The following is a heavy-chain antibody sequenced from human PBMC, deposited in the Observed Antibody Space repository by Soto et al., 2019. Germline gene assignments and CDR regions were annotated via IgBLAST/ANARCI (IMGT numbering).Heavy chain of an antibody. CDR2: ISGGGGGT. V-gene: IGHV3-23*01. CDR3: AKTGGPGSYHWVDY. CDR1: GFTFPSYA. Sequence: GGSLRLSCAASGFTFPSYAMNWVRQAPGQGLEWVSTISGGGGGTDYADSAKGRFIISRDNSKNTLYLQMNSLRAEDTAVYYCAKTGGPGSYHWVDYWGQGTPVTVSS. D-gene: IGHD3-10*01. J-gene: IGHJ4*02.